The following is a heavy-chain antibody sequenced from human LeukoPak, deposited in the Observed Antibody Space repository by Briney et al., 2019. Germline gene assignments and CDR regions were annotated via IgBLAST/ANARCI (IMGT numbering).Heavy chain of an antibody. CDR2: INPSSTI. CDR3: VREGVSGSYSSSDY. D-gene: IGHD3-10*01. J-gene: IGHJ4*02. V-gene: IGHV3-48*01. CDR1: GFTFSTYS. Sequence: GGSLRLSCAASGFTFSTYSMSWVRQAPGKGLEWLSYINPSSTIHYADSVKGRFTISRDNAKNSLYLQMNSLRAEDTAVYYCVREGVSGSYSSSDYWGQGTLVTVSS.